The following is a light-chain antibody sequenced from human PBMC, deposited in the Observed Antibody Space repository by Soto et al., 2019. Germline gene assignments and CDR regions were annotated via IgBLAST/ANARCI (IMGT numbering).Light chain of an antibody. J-gene: IGKJ4*01. CDR3: QQRSNWLT. V-gene: IGKV3D-20*02. Sequence: EIILTQSPDTLSLSPGERATLSCRASQTVSSNYLAWCQQRPGQAPRLLIYGASTRAAGIPARFSGSGSGTDFTLTISSLEPEDFAVYYCQQRSNWLTFGGGTKVDIK. CDR1: QTVSSNY. CDR2: GAS.